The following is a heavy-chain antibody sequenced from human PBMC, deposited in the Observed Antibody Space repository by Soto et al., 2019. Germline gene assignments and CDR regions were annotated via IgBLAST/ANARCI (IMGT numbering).Heavy chain of an antibody. CDR2: FSYSGST. D-gene: IGHD1-26*01. CDR1: GGSISSYY. Sequence: SETLSLTCNDSGGSISSYYWSWVRQPPGKGLEWFGYFSYSGSTNYNPSLKSRVTISVDTSKNQFSLKLSSVTAADTAVYYCARGSYYFIYWGQGTLVTVSS. V-gene: IGHV4-59*01. J-gene: IGHJ4*02. CDR3: ARGSYYFIY.